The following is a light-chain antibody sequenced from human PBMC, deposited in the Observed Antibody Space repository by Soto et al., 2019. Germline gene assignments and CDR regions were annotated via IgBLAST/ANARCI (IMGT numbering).Light chain of an antibody. CDR2: GAS. V-gene: IGKV3-15*01. CDR3: QQYNNWPQT. J-gene: IGKJ1*01. CDR1: QSVSSN. Sequence: EIVMTQSPATLSVSPGERATLSCRASQSVSSNLAWYQQKPGQAPRLLIYGASTRATGIPARFRGSGPGTEFTLTITSLQTEDFAVYYCQQYNNWPQTFGQWTKVEVK.